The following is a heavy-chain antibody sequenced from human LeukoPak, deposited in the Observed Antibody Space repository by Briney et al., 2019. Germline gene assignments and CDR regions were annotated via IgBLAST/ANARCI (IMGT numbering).Heavy chain of an antibody. Sequence: PGGSLRLSCAASGFTFNDYWMSWVRQAPGKGLEWVANIKQDGSEKFYEDSVKGRFTISRDNAKNSLYLQLNSLTAEDTAVYYCARDLKWERLFDYWGQGTLVTVSS. V-gene: IGHV3-7*03. CDR2: IKQDGSEK. D-gene: IGHD1-26*01. CDR3: ARDLKWERLFDY. CDR1: GFTFNDYW. J-gene: IGHJ4*02.